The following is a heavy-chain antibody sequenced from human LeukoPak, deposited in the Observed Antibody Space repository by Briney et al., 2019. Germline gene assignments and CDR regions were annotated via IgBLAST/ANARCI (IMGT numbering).Heavy chain of an antibody. J-gene: IGHJ3*02. CDR2: ISSSGSTI. CDR1: GFPFSDYY. V-gene: IGHV3-11*04. CDR3: ARDGAGLQWPQGAFDI. D-gene: IGHD6-19*01. Sequence: AGGSLRLSCDASGFPFSDYYMTWIRQAPGKGLESLSYISSSGSTIYYADSVKGRFTISRDNAKNSLYLQMNSLRAEDTAVYYCARDGAGLQWPQGAFDIWGQGTMVTVSS.